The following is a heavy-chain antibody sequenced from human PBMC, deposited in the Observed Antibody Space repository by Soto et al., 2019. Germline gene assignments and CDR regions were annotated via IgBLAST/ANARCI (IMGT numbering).Heavy chain of an antibody. CDR2: ISAHNGNT. CDR3: ARGRYGDY. D-gene: IGHD1-1*01. Sequence: QVHLVQSGAEVKKPGASVKVSCKGSGYAFTSYGITWVRQAPGQGLEWMGWISAHNGNTNYAQKLQGRVAVTRDTSTSTAYMELRSLRSDDTAVYYCARGRYGDYWGQGALVTVSS. CDR1: GYAFTSYG. J-gene: IGHJ4*02. V-gene: IGHV1-18*01.